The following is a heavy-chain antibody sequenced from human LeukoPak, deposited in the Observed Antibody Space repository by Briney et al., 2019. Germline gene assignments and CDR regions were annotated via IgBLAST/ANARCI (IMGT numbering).Heavy chain of an antibody. CDR1: GFTFSRYW. Sequence: GGSLRLSCAASGFTFSRYWMSWVRQAPGKGLEWVANIKQDGSERYHVDSVRGRFTISRDIAKNSLFLQMNSLRAEDTAVYYCATMGLEPLPYYFDYWGQGTLVTVSS. D-gene: IGHD1-1*01. J-gene: IGHJ4*02. CDR2: IKQDGSER. CDR3: ATMGLEPLPYYFDY. V-gene: IGHV3-7*01.